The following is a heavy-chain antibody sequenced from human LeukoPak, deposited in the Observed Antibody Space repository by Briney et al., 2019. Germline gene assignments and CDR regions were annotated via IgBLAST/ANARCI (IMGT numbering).Heavy chain of an antibody. D-gene: IGHD2-2*01. J-gene: IGHJ5*02. V-gene: IGHV4-30-4*08. CDR2: IYYTGST. Sequence: SETLSLTCTVSGGSISSGDYYWSWIRQPPGKGLEWIGYIYYTGSTYCNPSPKSRVTISVDTSKNQFSLKLSSVTAADTAVYYCARDHCSNNSCYHWFDPWGQGTLVTVSS. CDR3: ARDHCSNNSCYHWFDP. CDR1: GGSISSGDYY.